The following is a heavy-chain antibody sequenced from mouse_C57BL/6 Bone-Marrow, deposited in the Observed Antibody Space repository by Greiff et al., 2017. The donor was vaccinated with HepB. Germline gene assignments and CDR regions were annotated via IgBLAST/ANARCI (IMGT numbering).Heavy chain of an antibody. J-gene: IGHJ2*01. CDR3: TRENYYYGYYFDY. Sequence: EVKLVESGEGLVTPGGSLKLSCAASGFTFSSYAMSWVRPTPEKRLEWVAYISSGGDYIYYADTVKGRFTISRDNARNTLYLQLSSLKSEDTAMYYCTRENYYYGYYFDYWGQGTTLTVSS. D-gene: IGHD1-1*01. V-gene: IGHV5-9-1*02. CDR2: ISSGGDYI. CDR1: GFTFSSYA.